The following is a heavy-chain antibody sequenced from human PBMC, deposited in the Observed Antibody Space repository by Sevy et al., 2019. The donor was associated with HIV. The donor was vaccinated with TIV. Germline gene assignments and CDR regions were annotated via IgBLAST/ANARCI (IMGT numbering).Heavy chain of an antibody. CDR1: GFTFSGSD. V-gene: IGHV3-73*01. CDR2: IRSKGNNYAA. Sequence: GGSLRLSCAASGFTFSGSDMYWVRQPSGKGLEWVARIRSKGNNYAAAYAASVTGRFTMSREDSENTAYLQMNCLKNVDAAVYYCAGRGSEFAWDVWGQGTTVTVSS. CDR3: AGRGSEFAWDV. D-gene: IGHD3-10*01. J-gene: IGHJ6*02.